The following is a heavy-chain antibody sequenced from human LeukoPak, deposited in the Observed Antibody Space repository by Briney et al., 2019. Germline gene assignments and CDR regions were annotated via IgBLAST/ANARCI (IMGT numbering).Heavy chain of an antibody. Sequence: PSETLSLTCTVSGGSISSYYWSWIRQPPGKGLEWIGYIYYSGSTNYNPSLKSRVTISLDTSKNQFSLKLSSVTAADTALYYCARLPSLNDYVWGSAATDDYWGQGILVTVSS. V-gene: IGHV4-59*08. D-gene: IGHD3-16*01. CDR1: GGSISSYY. CDR3: ARLPSLNDYVWGSAATDDY. CDR2: IYYSGST. J-gene: IGHJ4*02.